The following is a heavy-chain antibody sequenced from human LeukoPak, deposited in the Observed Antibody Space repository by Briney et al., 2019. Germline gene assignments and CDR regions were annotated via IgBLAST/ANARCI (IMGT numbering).Heavy chain of an antibody. D-gene: IGHD2-15*01. CDR1: GFTFSTYW. J-gene: IGHJ4*02. V-gene: IGHV3-7*03. CDR3: ARARYCSGGNCYSDY. CDR2: IKQDGSEK. Sequence: PGGSLRLSCAASGFTFSTYWMSWVRQAPGKGLEWVANIKQDGSEKYYVDSVKGRFTISRDNAKNSLYLQMNSLRAKDTAVYYCARARYCSGGNCYSDYWGQGTLVTVSS.